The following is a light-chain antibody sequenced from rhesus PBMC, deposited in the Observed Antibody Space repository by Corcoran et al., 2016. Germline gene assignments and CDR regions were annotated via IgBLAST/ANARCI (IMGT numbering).Light chain of an antibody. J-gene: IGKJ4*01. V-gene: IGKV1-25*01. CDR2: KAS. CDR1: QGISNN. CDR3: QHGYGTPLT. Sequence: DIQMTQSPSSLSASVGDRVTITCQARQGISNNLAWYQQKPGKVPKLLIDKASTLQSGVPSRFSGSGSGTYFTLTISSLQPEDFATYYCQHGYGTPLTFGGGTKVELK.